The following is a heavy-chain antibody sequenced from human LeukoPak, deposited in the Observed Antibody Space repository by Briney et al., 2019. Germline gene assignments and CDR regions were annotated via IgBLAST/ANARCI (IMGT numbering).Heavy chain of an antibody. CDR2: MRGSGVIT. Sequence: GGSLRLSCAASGFAFRAYDMSWVRQAPGKGLEWVSRMRGSGVITFYADSVKGRFTISRDNSRNTLYLQMNSLTAEDTAVYYCAKEEWVGGRNFFDYWGQGALVTVSS. V-gene: IGHV3-23*01. CDR3: AKEEWVGGRNFFDY. J-gene: IGHJ4*02. CDR1: GFAFRAYD. D-gene: IGHD1-26*01.